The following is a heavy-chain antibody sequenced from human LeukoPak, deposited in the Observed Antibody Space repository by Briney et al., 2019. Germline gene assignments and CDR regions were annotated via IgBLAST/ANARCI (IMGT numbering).Heavy chain of an antibody. J-gene: IGHJ4*02. Sequence: GASVKVSCKASGYTFTNYGISWVRQAPGQGLEWMGWISAYGGNTRYAKNFQGRVTMTTDTSTRTAYMELRSLRSDDTAVYYCARDSAYYSEKDSWGQGTLVTVSS. CDR2: ISAYGGNT. V-gene: IGHV1-18*01. CDR3: ARDSAYYSEKDS. CDR1: GYTFTNYG. D-gene: IGHD2/OR15-2a*01.